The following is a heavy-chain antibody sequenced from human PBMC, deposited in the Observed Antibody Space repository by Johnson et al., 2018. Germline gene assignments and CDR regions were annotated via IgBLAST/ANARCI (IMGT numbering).Heavy chain of an antibody. CDR1: GFTFSSYA. CDR2: INWNGGST. V-gene: IGHV3-20*04. CDR3: AKEDGGSYYRYFQH. J-gene: IGHJ1*01. Sequence: EVQLVESGGGVVQPGRSLRLSCAASGFTFSSYAMNWVRQAPGKGLEWVSGINWNGGSTGYADSVKGRFTISRDNAKNSLYLQMNSLRAEDTAVYYCAKEDGGSYYRYFQHWGQGTLVTVSS. D-gene: IGHD1-26*01.